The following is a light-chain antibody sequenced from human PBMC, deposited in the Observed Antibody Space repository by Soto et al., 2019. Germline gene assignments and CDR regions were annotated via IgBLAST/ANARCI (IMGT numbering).Light chain of an antibody. CDR1: QNVNIY. CDR2: GAS. CDR3: QQSYSHSRT. J-gene: IGKJ3*01. Sequence: DIQMPQSPSSLSASVGDRVTITCRARQNVNIYLNWYQQKPGKAPKLLIYGASSLRCGAPSRFSGSGSGTDFTLAIDSLQPEDFATYYCQQSYSHSRTVGPGTKVDI. V-gene: IGKV1-39*01.